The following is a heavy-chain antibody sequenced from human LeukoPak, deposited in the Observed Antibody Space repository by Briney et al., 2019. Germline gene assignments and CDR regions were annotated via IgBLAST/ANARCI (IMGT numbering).Heavy chain of an antibody. D-gene: IGHD5-18*01. V-gene: IGHV3-23*01. Sequence: GGSLRLSCAASGFTFSSYAMSWVRQAPGKGLEWVSAISGSGGSTYYADSVKGRFTISRDNSKNTLYLQMNSLRPEDTAVYYCAKEIAYTAMDPYYFDYWGQGTLVTVSP. CDR3: AKEIAYTAMDPYYFDY. J-gene: IGHJ4*02. CDR1: GFTFSSYA. CDR2: ISGSGGST.